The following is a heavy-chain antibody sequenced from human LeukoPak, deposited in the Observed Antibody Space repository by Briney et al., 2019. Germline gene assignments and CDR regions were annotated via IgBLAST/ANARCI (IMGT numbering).Heavy chain of an antibody. V-gene: IGHV4-59*08. CDR1: GGSISSYY. CDR3: ARHTVDTAMVSADAFDI. D-gene: IGHD5-18*01. CDR2: IYYSGST. J-gene: IGHJ3*02. Sequence: SETLSLTCTGSGGSISSYYWGWIRQPPGKGLEGIGYIYYSGSTNYIPSLKSRVTISVDTSKNQFSLKPSSVPAADPPVYYCARHTVDTAMVSADAFDIWGQGTIGTVSP.